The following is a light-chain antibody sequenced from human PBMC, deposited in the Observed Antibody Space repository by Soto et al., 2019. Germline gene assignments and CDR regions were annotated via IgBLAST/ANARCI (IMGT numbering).Light chain of an antibody. V-gene: IGKV3-20*01. CDR2: GAS. CDR3: QQYNNWPPWT. CDR1: QSVNSNY. Sequence: EIVLTQSPGTLSLSPGERATLSCRASQSVNSNYLAWYQHKPGQAPRLLIYGASSRATGIPDRFSGSGSGTDFTLTITRLEPEDFAVYYCQQYNNWPPWTFGQGTKVDIK. J-gene: IGKJ1*01.